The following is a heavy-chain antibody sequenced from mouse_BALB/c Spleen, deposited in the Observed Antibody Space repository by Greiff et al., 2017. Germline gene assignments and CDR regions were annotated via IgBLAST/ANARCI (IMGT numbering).Heavy chain of an antibody. Sequence: VQLQQSGTVLARPGASVKMSCKASGYTFTSYWMHWVKQRPGQGLEWIGAIYPGNSDTSYNQKFKGKAKLTAVTSTSTAYMELSSLTNEDSAVYYCTSVYDGYYEEAWFAYWGQGTLVTV. D-gene: IGHD2-3*01. CDR2: IYPGNSDT. V-gene: IGHV1-5*01. CDR3: TSVYDGYYEEAWFAY. CDR1: GYTFTSYW. J-gene: IGHJ3*01.